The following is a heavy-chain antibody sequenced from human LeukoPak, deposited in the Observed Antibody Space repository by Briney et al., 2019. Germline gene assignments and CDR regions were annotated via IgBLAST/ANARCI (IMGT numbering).Heavy chain of an antibody. Sequence: SQTLSLTCAVSGGSISSGGYSWSWIRQHPGKGLEWIGYIYYSGSTYYNPSLKSRVTISVDTSKNQFSLKLSSVTAADTAVYYCARDPQSTFFDYWGQGTLVTVSS. J-gene: IGHJ4*02. V-gene: IGHV4-31*11. D-gene: IGHD5/OR15-5a*01. CDR1: GGSISSGGYS. CDR3: ARDPQSTFFDY. CDR2: IYYSGST.